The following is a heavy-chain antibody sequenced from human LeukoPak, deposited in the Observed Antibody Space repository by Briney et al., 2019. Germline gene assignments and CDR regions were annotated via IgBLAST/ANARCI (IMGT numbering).Heavy chain of an antibody. Sequence: ASVKVSCKASRYTFTGYFMHWVRQAPGQGLEWMGGIIPIFGTANYAQKFQGRVTITADESTSTAYMELSSLRSEDTAVYYCATNLWFGELSYYYYYYYMDVWGKGTTVTISS. D-gene: IGHD3-10*01. CDR1: RYTFTGYF. CDR3: ATNLWFGELSYYYYYYYMDV. CDR2: IIPIFGTA. V-gene: IGHV1-69*13. J-gene: IGHJ6*03.